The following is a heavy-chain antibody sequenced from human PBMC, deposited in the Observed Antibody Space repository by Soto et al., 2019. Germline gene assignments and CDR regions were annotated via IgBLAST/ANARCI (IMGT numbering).Heavy chain of an antibody. V-gene: IGHV1-2*02. Sequence: QVQLVQSGAEVKKPGASVKVSCKASGYTFTGHYMHWVRQAPGQGLEWMGWINPNSGGTNYAQKFQGRVTMTRDTSRSTAYMELSRLRSDDTAVYYCAREGGGCSSTSCYRGGDAFDIWGQGTMVTVSS. CDR1: GYTFTGHY. D-gene: IGHD2-2*01. J-gene: IGHJ3*02. CDR2: INPNSGGT. CDR3: AREGGGCSSTSCYRGGDAFDI.